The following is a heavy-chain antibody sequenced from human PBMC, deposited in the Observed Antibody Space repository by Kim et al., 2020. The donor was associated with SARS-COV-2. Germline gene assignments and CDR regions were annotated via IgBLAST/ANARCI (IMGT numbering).Heavy chain of an antibody. V-gene: IGHV1-18*01. CDR3: ARDRGRSYDSSGYYYLYYYDGMGV. J-gene: IGHJ6*02. Sequence: ASVKVSCKASGYTFTSYGISWVRQAPGQGLEWMGWISAYNGNTNYAQKLQGRVTMTTDTSTSTAYMELRSLRSDDTAVYYCARDRGRSYDSSGYYYLYYYDGMGVWGQGTPVTVSS. CDR2: ISAYNGNT. CDR1: GYTFTSYG. D-gene: IGHD3-22*01.